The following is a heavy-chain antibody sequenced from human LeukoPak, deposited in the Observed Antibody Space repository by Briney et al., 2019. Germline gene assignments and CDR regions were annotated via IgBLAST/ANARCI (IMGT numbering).Heavy chain of an antibody. CDR2: IRQDGSQK. CDR1: GFTFSSYW. CDR3: ARGFFDMDV. D-gene: IGHD3-3*01. J-gene: IGHJ6*03. V-gene: IGHV3-7*01. Sequence: GGSLRLSCAASGFTFSSYWMSWVRQAPGKGLEWVATIRQDGSQKYYVDSVKGRFTISRDNAKNSLYLQMNSLRAEDTAVYYCARGFFDMDVWGKGTTVTVSS.